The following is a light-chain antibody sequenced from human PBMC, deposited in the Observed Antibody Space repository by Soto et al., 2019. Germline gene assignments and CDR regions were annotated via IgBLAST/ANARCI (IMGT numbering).Light chain of an antibody. Sequence: AIRMTQSPSSLSASTGDRVTITCRASQGISSYLAWYQQKPGKAPKLLIYAASTLQSGVLSRFSGSGSGTDFTLTISCLQSEDCATYYWKQYYSYPMVTIGPGTKVDIK. J-gene: IGKJ3*01. V-gene: IGKV1-8*01. CDR3: KQYYSYPMVT. CDR2: AAS. CDR1: QGISSY.